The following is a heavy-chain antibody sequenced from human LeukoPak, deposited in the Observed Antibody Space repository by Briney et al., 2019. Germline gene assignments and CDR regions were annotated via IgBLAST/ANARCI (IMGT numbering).Heavy chain of an antibody. D-gene: IGHD6-19*01. V-gene: IGHV3-21*01. CDR1: GFTFINYS. Sequence: GGSLRLSCAASGFTFINYSMTWVRQVPGKGLEWVSSIGSAGTYVYYADSVKGRVTISRDNANNLLYLQMNSLRAEDTAIYYCARDRGAVAGQYFDYWGQGTLVTVSS. CDR3: ARDRGAVAGQYFDY. CDR2: IGSAGTYV. J-gene: IGHJ4*02.